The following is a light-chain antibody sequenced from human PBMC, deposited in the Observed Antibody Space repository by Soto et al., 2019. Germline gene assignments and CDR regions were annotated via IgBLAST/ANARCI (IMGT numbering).Light chain of an antibody. V-gene: IGKV1-9*01. CDR2: AAS. Sequence: DIQLTQSPSFLSASVGDRVTITCRASQAISSYLAWYQQEAGKAPKLMIYAASTLQSGVPSRFSGSGSGTDFTLTISSLQPEDFATYYCQQLHSYPITFGQGTRLEIK. CDR1: QAISSY. CDR3: QQLHSYPIT. J-gene: IGKJ5*01.